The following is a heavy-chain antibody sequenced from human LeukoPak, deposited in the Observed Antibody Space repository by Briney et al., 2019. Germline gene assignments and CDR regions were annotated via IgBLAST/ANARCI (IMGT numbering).Heavy chain of an antibody. CDR3: ARRMRVSSGWYSDY. CDR1: GYTFTGYY. J-gene: IGHJ4*02. D-gene: IGHD6-19*01. CDR2: INPNSGGT. V-gene: IGHV1-2*06. Sequence: GASVKVSCKASGYTFTGYYMHWVRQAPGQGLEWMGRINPNSGGTNYAQKFQGRVTMTRDTSISTAYMELSRLRSDDTAVYYCARRMRVSSGWYSDYWGQGTLVTVSS.